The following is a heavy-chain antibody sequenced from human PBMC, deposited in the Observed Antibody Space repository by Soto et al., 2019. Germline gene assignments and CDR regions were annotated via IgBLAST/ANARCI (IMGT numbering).Heavy chain of an antibody. CDR1: GVNFSSYG. V-gene: IGHV3-33*01. CDR3: ARDSGVMITFGGVDY. J-gene: IGHJ4*02. D-gene: IGHD3-16*01. CDR2: IWYDGSNK. Sequence: GSLRLSCAAPGVNFSSYGRHWVRQAPGKGLEWVAVIWYDGSNKYYADSVKGRFTISRDNSKNTLYLQMNSLRAEDTAVYYCARDSGVMITFGGVDYWGQGTLVTVSS.